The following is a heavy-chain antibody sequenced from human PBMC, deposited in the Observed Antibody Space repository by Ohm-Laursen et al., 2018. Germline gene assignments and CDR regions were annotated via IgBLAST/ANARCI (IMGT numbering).Heavy chain of an antibody. J-gene: IGHJ3*02. Sequence: SLRLSCAASGFTFSNHGMHWVRQALGKGLEWVAVISYDGSNKYYADSVKGRFTISRDNSKNTLYLQMNSLRAEDTAVYYCAKDLGESHAFDIWGQGTMVTVSS. CDR3: AKDLGESHAFDI. D-gene: IGHD3-10*01. CDR2: ISYDGSNK. CDR1: GFTFSNHG. V-gene: IGHV3-30*18.